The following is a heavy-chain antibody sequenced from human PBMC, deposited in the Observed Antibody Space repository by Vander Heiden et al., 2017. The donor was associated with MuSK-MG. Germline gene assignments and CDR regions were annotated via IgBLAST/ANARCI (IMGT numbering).Heavy chain of an antibody. V-gene: IGHV4-38-2*02. CDR1: GYSISSGYY. J-gene: IGHJ4*02. CDR2: IYHSGST. CDR3: ARAGYDRTTVDY. Sequence: QVQLQESGPGLVKPSETLSLTCTVSGYSISSGYYWGWIRQPPGKGLEWIGSIYHSGSTYYNPALKSRVTISVDTSKNQFSLKLSSVTAADTAVYYCARAGYDRTTVDYWGQGTLVTVSS. D-gene: IGHD4-17*01.